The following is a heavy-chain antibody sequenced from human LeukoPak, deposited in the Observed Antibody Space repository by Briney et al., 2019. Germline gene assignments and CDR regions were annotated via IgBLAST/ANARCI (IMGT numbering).Heavy chain of an antibody. J-gene: IGHJ6*02. Sequence: GGSLRLSCAVSGFTFSSYWMHWVRQAPGKGLVWVSHIKTDGSTTAYADSVKGRFTISKDNSKNTVYLQMSSLRVDDTAVYYCAKAASSSWPSYYYGMDVWGQGTTVTVS. CDR3: AKAASSSWPSYYYGMDV. V-gene: IGHV3-74*01. CDR1: GFTFSSYW. D-gene: IGHD6-13*01. CDR2: IKTDGSTT.